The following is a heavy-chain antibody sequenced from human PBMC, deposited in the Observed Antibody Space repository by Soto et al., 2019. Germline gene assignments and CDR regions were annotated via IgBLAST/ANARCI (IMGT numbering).Heavy chain of an antibody. CDR3: ARTLLGYCSGGSCVDAFDI. V-gene: IGHV4-34*01. D-gene: IGHD2-15*01. J-gene: IGHJ3*02. CDR1: GGSFSCYY. CDR2: INHSGST. Sequence: PSETLSLTCAVYGGSFSCYYWSWIRQPPGKGLEWIGEINHSGSTNYNPSLKSRVTISVDTSKNQFSLKLSSVTAADTAVYYCARTLLGYCSGGSCVDAFDIWGQGTMVTVSS.